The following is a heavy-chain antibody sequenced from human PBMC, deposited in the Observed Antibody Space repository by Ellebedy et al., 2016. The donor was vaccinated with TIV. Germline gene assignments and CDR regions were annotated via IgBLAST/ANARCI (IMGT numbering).Heavy chain of an antibody. CDR2: IYYRGTT. CDR1: GSSISPFY. Sequence: SETLSLTCTVSGSSISPFYWTWIRLPPGKGLEWIGYIYYRGTTKYNPSLKSRVTISVDTSKQQFSLKLSSVTAADTAVYYCARGVGSTAFDIWGQGTKVTVSS. D-gene: IGHD2-2*01. J-gene: IGHJ3*02. V-gene: IGHV4-59*01. CDR3: ARGVGSTAFDI.